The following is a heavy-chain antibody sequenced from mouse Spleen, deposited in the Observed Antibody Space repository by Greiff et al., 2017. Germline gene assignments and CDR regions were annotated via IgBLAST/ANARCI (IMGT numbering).Heavy chain of an antibody. CDR3: ARALDGNWYFDV. J-gene: IGHJ1*01. CDR1: GYAFSSSW. D-gene: IGHD2-1*01. CDR2: IYPGDGDT. V-gene: IGHV1-82*01. Sequence: LEESGPELVKPGASVKISCKASGYAFSSSWMNWVKQRPGKGLEWIGRIYPGDGDTNYNGKFKGKATLTADKSSSTAYMQLSSLTSEDSAVYFCARALDGNWYFDVWGAGTTVTVSS.